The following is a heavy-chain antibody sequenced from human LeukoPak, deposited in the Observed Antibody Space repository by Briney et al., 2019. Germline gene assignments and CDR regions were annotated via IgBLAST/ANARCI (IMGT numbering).Heavy chain of an antibody. V-gene: IGHV4-39*01. CDR1: DDSISSNDYY. CDR2: ISYSRST. Sequence: SEPLSLTCTVSDDSISSNDYYWGWIRQPPGKGLEWIGSISYSRSTYYKPSLKSRVTISVDTSKSQFSLKLSSVTAADTAVYYCARRCAGGDCYGAFDYWGQGTLVTVSS. J-gene: IGHJ4*02. CDR3: ARRCAGGDCYGAFDY. D-gene: IGHD2-21*01.